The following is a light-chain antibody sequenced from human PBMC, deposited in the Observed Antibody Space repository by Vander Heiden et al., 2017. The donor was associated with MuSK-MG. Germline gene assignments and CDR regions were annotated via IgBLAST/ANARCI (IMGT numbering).Light chain of an antibody. CDR2: AAC. V-gene: IGKV1-8*01. Sequence: AIRMTQSPSSFSASTGDRVTITCRASQGISSYLAWYQQKPGKAPKLLIYAACTLQSGVPSRFSGSGSGTDFTLTISCLQSEDFATYYCQQYYSYPRTFGQGTKVEIK. CDR3: QQYYSYPRT. J-gene: IGKJ1*01. CDR1: QGISSY.